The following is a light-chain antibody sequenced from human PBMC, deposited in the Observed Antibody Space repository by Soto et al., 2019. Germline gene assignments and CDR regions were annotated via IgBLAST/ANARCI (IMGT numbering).Light chain of an antibody. V-gene: IGLV2-14*01. CDR3: SSYTSSNTLEV. Sequence: SALLQPASVSGSPGQSITISCTGTSRDVGGSNYVSWYQHHPHRAPKLLIYEVSYRPSGVSSRFSGSKSGNTASLTISGLQAEDDADYYCSSYTSSNTLEVFGVGTKLTVL. J-gene: IGLJ1*01. CDR1: SRDVGGSNY. CDR2: EVS.